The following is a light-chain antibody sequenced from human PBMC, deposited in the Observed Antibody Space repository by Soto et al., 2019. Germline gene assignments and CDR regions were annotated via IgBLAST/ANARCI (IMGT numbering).Light chain of an antibody. CDR1: SSNIGSNT. J-gene: IGLJ2*01. CDR3: SSYTSSSTLRV. Sequence: HSVLTQPPSASGTPGQRVTISCSGSSSNIGSNTVNWYQQLPGTAPKLLIYSNNQRPSGVPDRFSGSKSGTSASLAISGLQAEDEADYYCSSYTSSSTLRVFGGGTKVTVL. CDR2: SNN. V-gene: IGLV1-44*01.